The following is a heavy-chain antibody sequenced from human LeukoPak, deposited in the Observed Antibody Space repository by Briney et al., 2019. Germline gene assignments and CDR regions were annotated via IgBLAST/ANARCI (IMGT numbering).Heavy chain of an antibody. CDR1: GFDFNDFA. V-gene: IGHV3-23*01. CDR3: ARGEGIVGATTLDY. Sequence: GGSLRLSCAASGFDFNDFAMTWVRQAPGKGLEWVSSMSGSGDTTEYAASVKGRFTISRDNAKKTLYLEMNSLRAEDTAVYYCARGEGIVGATTLDYWGQGTLVTVSS. J-gene: IGHJ4*02. D-gene: IGHD1-26*01. CDR2: MSGSGDTT.